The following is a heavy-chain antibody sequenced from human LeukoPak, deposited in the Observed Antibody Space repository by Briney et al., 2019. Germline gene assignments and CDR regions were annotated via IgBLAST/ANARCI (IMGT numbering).Heavy chain of an antibody. D-gene: IGHD2-21*02. CDR2: ISSSGSGI. Sequence: PGGSLRLSCVVSGFTFSSYEMNWVRQAPGKGLEWVSYISSSGSGIHYADSVKGRFTISRDNAKNSVYLQMTVMGVEDTAVYYCARAAHPVVVTSDYWGQGTLVTVSS. J-gene: IGHJ4*02. CDR3: ARAAHPVVVTSDY. CDR1: GFTFSSYE. V-gene: IGHV3-48*03.